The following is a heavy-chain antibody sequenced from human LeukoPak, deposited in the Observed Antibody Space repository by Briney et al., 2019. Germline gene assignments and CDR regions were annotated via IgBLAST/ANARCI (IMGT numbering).Heavy chain of an antibody. V-gene: IGHV4-39*07. CDR3: ARERHGMDV. Sequence: SEILSLTCTVSGGSISSSSYYWGWIRQPPGKGLEWIGSIYYSGSTYYNPSLKSRVTISVDTSKNQFSLKLSSVTAADTAVYHCARERHGMDVWGQGTTVTVSS. CDR1: GGSISSSSYY. CDR2: IYYSGST. J-gene: IGHJ6*02.